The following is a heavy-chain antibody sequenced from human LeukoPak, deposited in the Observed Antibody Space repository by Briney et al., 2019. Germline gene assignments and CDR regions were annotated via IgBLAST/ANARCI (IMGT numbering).Heavy chain of an antibody. Sequence: GSLRVSRKASGYTLTSYYMHWVRQARGQGLEWMGIINPSGGITTFAQKCQVTVTMTRDTSPITAYMELMSLRSDDTAVYYCARDQAVEGATDGAFDYWGQGTLVTVSS. CDR3: ARDQAVEGATDGAFDY. J-gene: IGHJ4*02. V-gene: IGHV1-46*01. CDR2: INPSGGIT. D-gene: IGHD1-26*01. CDR1: GYTLTSYY.